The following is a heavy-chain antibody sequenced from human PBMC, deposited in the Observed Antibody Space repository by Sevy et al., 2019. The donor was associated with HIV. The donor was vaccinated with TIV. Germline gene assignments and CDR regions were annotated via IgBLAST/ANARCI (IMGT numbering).Heavy chain of an antibody. CDR1: GFNFRNSW. Sequence: GGSLILSCATFGFNFRNSWMAWVRQPPGKGLEFLADIKQDGYETYYVDSVKGRFTISRDKAKNSLHLQMNSLRAEDTAMYFCVRDKEGGASVLDYWGQGTPVTVSS. V-gene: IGHV3-7*03. CDR3: VRDKEGGASVLDY. D-gene: IGHD3-16*01. J-gene: IGHJ4*02. CDR2: IKQDGYET.